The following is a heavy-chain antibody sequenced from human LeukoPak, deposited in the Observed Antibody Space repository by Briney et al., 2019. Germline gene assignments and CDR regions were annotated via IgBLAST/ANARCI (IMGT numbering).Heavy chain of an antibody. V-gene: IGHV3-15*01. CDR1: GFTFTNAW. CDR2: VKGKSDGGTI. D-gene: IGHD3-3*01. J-gene: IGHJ4*02. Sequence: PGGSLRLSCAASGFTFTNAWMSWVRQAPGKGLEWVGRVKGKSDGGTIDYAAPVKGRFTISRDDSKTMVSLQMNSLENGDTAVYYCTTDRAISGLPIFGYWGQGTPVTVSS. CDR3: TTDRAISGLPIFGY.